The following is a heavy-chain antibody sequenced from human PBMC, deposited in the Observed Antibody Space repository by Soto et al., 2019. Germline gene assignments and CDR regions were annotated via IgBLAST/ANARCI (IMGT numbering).Heavy chain of an antibody. CDR2: ISYDGNNK. CDR1: GVTYSTYT. Sequence: GGSLRLSCAASGVTYSTYTMHWVRQAPGKGLEWVAVISYDGNNKFYADSVKGRFTISRDSTKQTLYLQMNSLKTEDTAVYYCTTLPCRWSGYGMDVWGQGTTVTVSS. J-gene: IGHJ6*02. CDR3: TTLPCRWSGYGMDV. D-gene: IGHD3-3*01. V-gene: IGHV3-30-3*01.